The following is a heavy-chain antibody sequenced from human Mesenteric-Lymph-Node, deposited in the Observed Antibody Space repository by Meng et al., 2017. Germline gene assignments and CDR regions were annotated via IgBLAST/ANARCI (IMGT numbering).Heavy chain of an antibody. D-gene: IGHD3-10*01. CDR3: ARGGATPMIIKY. V-gene: IGHV4-34*02. J-gene: IGHJ4*02. CDR2: VYHNGVT. Sequence: VQLKQWVAEFLNPSETLSLPCAVYGWSLSGYYWSWIRQPPGKGLEWMGEVYHNGVTKYSPSLRSRVVISIDTSKNQFSLNLRSVSAADTAMYYCARGGATPMIIKYWGPGTLVTVSS. CDR1: GWSLSGYY.